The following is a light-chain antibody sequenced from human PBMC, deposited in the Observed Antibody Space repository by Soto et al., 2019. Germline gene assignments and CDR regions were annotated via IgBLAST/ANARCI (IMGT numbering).Light chain of an antibody. CDR1: QFVSSSY. CDR2: GAS. CDR3: QCYGNSPPLT. Sequence: EFVLTQSPGTLSLSPGERASLSFRASQFVSSSYLAWYQQKPGQAPRLLIYGASTRATGIPDRFSGSWSGSDFILTISRLEPEDSEVYYCQCYGNSPPLTFGGGTKLEIK. J-gene: IGKJ4*01. V-gene: IGKV3-20*01.